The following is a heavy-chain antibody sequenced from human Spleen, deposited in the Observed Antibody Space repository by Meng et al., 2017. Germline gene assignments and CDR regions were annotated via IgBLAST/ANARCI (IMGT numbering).Heavy chain of an antibody. D-gene: IGHD3-3*01. CDR2: FYYSGSS. J-gene: IGHJ4*02. V-gene: IGHV4-61*01. Sequence: GSLRLSCSVSGGSVGNDNYYWHWIRQPPGKGLEWIGYFYYSGSSNYNPSLKSRVTISVDTSKNQFSLKLTSVTAADTAVYYCARDRSYYHFELWGQGTLVTVSS. CDR1: GGSVGNDNYY. CDR3: ARDRSYYHFEL.